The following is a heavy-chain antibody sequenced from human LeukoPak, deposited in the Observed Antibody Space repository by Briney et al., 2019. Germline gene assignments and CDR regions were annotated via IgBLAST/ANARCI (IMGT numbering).Heavy chain of an antibody. CDR3: ARAKPGNYYDSSGYDWFDP. CDR2: IKQDGSEK. D-gene: IGHD3-22*01. Sequence: GGSLRLSCAASGFTFSSYWMSWVRQAPGKGLEWVANIKQDGSEKYYVDSVKGRFTISRDNAKNSLYLQMNSPRAEDTAVYYCARAKPGNYYDSSGYDWFDPWGQGTLVTDSS. V-gene: IGHV3-7*01. J-gene: IGHJ5*02. CDR1: GFTFSSYW.